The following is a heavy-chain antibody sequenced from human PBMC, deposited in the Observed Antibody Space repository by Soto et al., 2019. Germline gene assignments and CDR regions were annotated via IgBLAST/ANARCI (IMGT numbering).Heavy chain of an antibody. CDR1: GFTFRLYA. V-gene: IGHV3-23*01. D-gene: IGHD3-10*01. J-gene: IGHJ4*02. Sequence: GGSLRLSCAATGFTFRLYAMNWVRQAPGKGLEWVSGLTGSGTGDSAYYADSVKGRFTISRDSSKNTLYLQMSSLRAEDTAVYYCAKGRILPDYRGPGTLVTVSS. CDR2: LTGSGTGDSA. CDR3: AKGRILPDY.